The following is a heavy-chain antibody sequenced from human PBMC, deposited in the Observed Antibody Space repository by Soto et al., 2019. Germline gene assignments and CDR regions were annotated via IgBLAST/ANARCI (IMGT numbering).Heavy chain of an antibody. Sequence: QVQLQESGPGLVKPSQTLSLTCTVSGGSISSGGYYWSWIRQHPGKGLEWIGYIYYSGSTYYNPSLKSRVTISVDTSKNQFALKLSTVTAADTAVYYCARGLTVNTYFDDWGQGTLVIVSS. CDR3: ARGLTVNTYFDD. J-gene: IGHJ4*02. CDR2: IYYSGST. CDR1: GGSISSGGYY. D-gene: IGHD4-17*01. V-gene: IGHV4-31*03.